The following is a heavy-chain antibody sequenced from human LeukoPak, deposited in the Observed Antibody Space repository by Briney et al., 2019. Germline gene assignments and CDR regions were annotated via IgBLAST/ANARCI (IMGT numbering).Heavy chain of an antibody. J-gene: IGHJ5*01. CDR1: GFTFSSHT. Sequence: GGSLRLSCAASGFTFSSHTINWVRQAPGKGQEWVSSISGSTTYNYHADSVKGRFTISRDNAKNSVFLQMDSLRAEDTAVYYCARAASPKPFDFWGQGTLVTVSS. V-gene: IGHV3-21*01. D-gene: IGHD1-14*01. CDR2: ISGSTTYN. CDR3: ARAASPKPFDF.